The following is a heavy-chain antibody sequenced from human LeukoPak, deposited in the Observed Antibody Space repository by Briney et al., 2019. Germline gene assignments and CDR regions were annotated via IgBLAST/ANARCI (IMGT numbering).Heavy chain of an antibody. J-gene: IGHJ4*02. CDR3: ARRRVAGTFDS. CDR2: IYTSGST. CDR1: GGSISSGSYY. Sequence: SETLSLTCTVSGGSISSGSYYWSWIRQPAGKGLEWIGRIYTSGSTNYNPSLKSRVTISVDTSKNQFSLKLSSVTAADTAVYYCARRRVAGTFDSWGQGTLVTVSS. V-gene: IGHV4-61*02. D-gene: IGHD6-19*01.